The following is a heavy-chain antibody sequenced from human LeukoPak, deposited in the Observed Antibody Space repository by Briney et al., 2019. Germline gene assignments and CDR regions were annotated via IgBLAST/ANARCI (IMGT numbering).Heavy chain of an antibody. Sequence: PGRSLRLSCAASGFTVSSDYMSWVRQAPGKGLEWVSVIYSGGSTYYADSVKGRFTISRDNSKNPLYLQMNSLRAEDTAVYYCARGGYSYGPQAYWGQGTLVTVSS. J-gene: IGHJ4*02. CDR3: ARGGYSYGPQAY. CDR2: IYSGGST. D-gene: IGHD5-18*01. V-gene: IGHV3-53*01. CDR1: GFTVSSDY.